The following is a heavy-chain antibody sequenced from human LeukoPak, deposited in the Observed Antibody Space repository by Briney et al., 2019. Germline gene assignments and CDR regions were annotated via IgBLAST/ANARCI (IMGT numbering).Heavy chain of an antibody. Sequence: PGGSLRLSCAASGFTFSSYWMSWVRPAPGKGLEWVANIKQDGSEKYYVDSEKGRFTFSRDNAKNSLYLQMNSLRAEDTAVYYCARDASTSCFDYWGQGALVTVSS. D-gene: IGHD2-2*01. V-gene: IGHV3-7*01. CDR1: GFTFSSYW. J-gene: IGHJ4*02. CDR3: ARDASTSCFDY. CDR2: IKQDGSEK.